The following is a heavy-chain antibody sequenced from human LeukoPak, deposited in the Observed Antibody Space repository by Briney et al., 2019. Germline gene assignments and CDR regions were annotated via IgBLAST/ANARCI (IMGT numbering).Heavy chain of an antibody. CDR2: INPGVGSG. CDR3: ARGSGYRSSYDY. D-gene: IGHD6-19*01. CDR1: GYTFTSYY. V-gene: IGHV1-46*01. J-gene: IGHJ4*02. Sequence: ASVKVSCKAFGYTFTSYYMHWIRQAPGQGLEWMGIINPGVGSGSYAQKFQGRVTMTRDTSTSTAYMELSSLRSEDTAMYYCARGSGYRSSYDYWGQGTLVTVSS.